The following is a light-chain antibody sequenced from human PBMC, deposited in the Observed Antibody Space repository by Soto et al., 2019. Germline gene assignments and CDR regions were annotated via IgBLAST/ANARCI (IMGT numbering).Light chain of an antibody. CDR1: SSNIGSNT. V-gene: IGLV1-44*01. J-gene: IGLJ3*02. CDR3: AAWDDSLNGPV. Sequence: QSVLTQPPSAXXXPGQRVTISCSGSSSNIGSNTVNWYQQLPGTAPKLLIYSNNQRPSGVPDRFSGSKSGTSASLAISGLQSEDEADYYCAAWDDSLNGPVFGGGTKLTVL. CDR2: SNN.